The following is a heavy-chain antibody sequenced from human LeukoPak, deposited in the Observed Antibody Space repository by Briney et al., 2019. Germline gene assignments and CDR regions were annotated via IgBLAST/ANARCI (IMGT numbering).Heavy chain of an antibody. V-gene: IGHV4-59*08. D-gene: IGHD3-22*01. CDR3: ATVYDSSGYFDY. CDR2: TYYKGST. Sequence: SETLSLTYTVSGGSISSYYWSWIRQPPGKGLEWIGYTYYKGSTSYNPSLKSRVTISVDTSKNQFSLKLSSVTAADTAVYYCATVYDSSGYFDYWGQGTLVTVSS. J-gene: IGHJ4*02. CDR1: GGSISSYY.